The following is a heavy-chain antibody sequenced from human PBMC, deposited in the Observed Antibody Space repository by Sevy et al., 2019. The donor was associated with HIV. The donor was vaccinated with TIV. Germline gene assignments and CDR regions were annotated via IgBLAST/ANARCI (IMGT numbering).Heavy chain of an antibody. D-gene: IGHD1-7*01. J-gene: IGHJ4*02. CDR2: MSSGTSYT. Sequence: GGSLRLSCAPSGFTFSDYYMSWIRQAPGKGLEWVSYMSSGTSYTNYADSVKGRFTISRDNAKNSLYLQMNSLRAEDTAVYYCARDRRNYGGQYFDYWGQGTLVTVSS. V-gene: IGHV3-11*06. CDR1: GFTFSDYY. CDR3: ARDRRNYGGQYFDY.